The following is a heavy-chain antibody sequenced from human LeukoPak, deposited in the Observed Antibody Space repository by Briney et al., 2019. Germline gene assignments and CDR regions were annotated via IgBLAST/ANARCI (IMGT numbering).Heavy chain of an antibody. CDR1: GYTFTSYA. D-gene: IGHD5-18*01. CDR3: ARDLRYTAMAADY. V-gene: IGHV1-3*01. Sequence: ASVKVSCKASGYTFTSYAMHWVRQAPGQRLEWMGWINAGNGNTKYSQKFQGRVTITRDTSASTAYMELSGLRSEDTAVYYCARDLRYTAMAADYWGQGTLVTVSS. CDR2: INAGNGNT. J-gene: IGHJ4*02.